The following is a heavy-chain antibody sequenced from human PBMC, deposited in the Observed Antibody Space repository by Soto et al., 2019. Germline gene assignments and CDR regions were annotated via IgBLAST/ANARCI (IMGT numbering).Heavy chain of an antibody. Sequence: GGSLRLSCAASGFTFSMYWMHWVRQVPGKGPEWVSRINDDGISTNYADSVKGRFTISRDNAKNTLYLQMNALRVEDTAVYYCTRGPRSASTGTGAFWGQGTLVTVSS. CDR2: INDDGIST. D-gene: IGHD1-1*01. CDR1: GFTFSMYW. V-gene: IGHV3-74*01. CDR3: TRGPRSASTGTGAF. J-gene: IGHJ4*02.